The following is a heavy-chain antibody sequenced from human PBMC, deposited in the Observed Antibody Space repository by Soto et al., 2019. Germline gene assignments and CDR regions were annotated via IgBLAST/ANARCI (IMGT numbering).Heavy chain of an antibody. Sequence: EVQLLESGGGLVQTGGSLRLSCAASGFTFSTYAMSWVRQAPGKGLEWVSAISGSGGSTYYADSVKGRFTISRDKSKNTLYLQMNSLRAEDTAVYYCAKNLDTTFSSSSHWGQGTLVTVSS. V-gene: IGHV3-23*01. CDR2: ISGSGGST. D-gene: IGHD6-6*01. J-gene: IGHJ4*02. CDR3: AKNLDTTFSSSSH. CDR1: GFTFSTYA.